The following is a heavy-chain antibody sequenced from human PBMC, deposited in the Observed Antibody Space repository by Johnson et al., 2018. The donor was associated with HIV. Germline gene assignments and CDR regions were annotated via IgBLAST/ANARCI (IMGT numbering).Heavy chain of an antibody. V-gene: IGHV3-66*01. D-gene: IGHD6-13*01. CDR2: IYSGGST. CDR3: ARRKIAAAGRDAFDI. CDR1: GFTVNSNY. J-gene: IGHJ3*02. Sequence: VQLVESGGGLVQPGGSLRLSCAASGFTVNSNYMSLVRQAPGKGLEWVSVIYSGGSTYYADSVKGRFTISRDNSKNTLYLQMNSLRVEDTAVYYCARRKIAAAGRDAFDIWGQGTMVTVSS.